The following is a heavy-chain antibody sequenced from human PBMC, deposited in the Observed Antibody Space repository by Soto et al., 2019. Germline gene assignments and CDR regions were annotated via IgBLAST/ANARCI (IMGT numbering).Heavy chain of an antibody. CDR3: ARDYDY. J-gene: IGHJ4*02. V-gene: IGHV3-30-3*01. Sequence: GGSLRLSCAASGFTFSSYAMHWVRQAPGKGLEWVAVISYDGSNKYYADSVKGRFTISRDNSKNTLYLQMNSLRAEDTAVYYCARDYDYWGQGTLVTVSS. CDR1: GFTFSSYA. CDR2: ISYDGSNK.